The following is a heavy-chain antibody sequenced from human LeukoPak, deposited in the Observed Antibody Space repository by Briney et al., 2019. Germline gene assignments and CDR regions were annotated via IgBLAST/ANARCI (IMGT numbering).Heavy chain of an antibody. CDR2: ISPYNGNT. J-gene: IGHJ4*02. Sequence: ASVKVSCKASGYTFTSYGISWVRQAPGRGLEWMGWISPYNGNTNYARKLQGRVTMTTDTSTSTVYMELRSLTSDDTAVYYCARGPAGKDYWGQGTLVTVSS. D-gene: IGHD6-13*01. CDR1: GYTFTSYG. V-gene: IGHV1-18*01. CDR3: ARGPAGKDY.